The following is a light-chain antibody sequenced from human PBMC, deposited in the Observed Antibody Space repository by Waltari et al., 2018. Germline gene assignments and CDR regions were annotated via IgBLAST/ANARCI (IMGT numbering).Light chain of an antibody. V-gene: IGKV3-11*01. CDR3: QQRSNWPGT. Sequence: PGERAPLSCRASHSVGSHLAWYQQKPGQAPRLLIYDASNRATGIPARFSGSGSETDFTLTISGVEPEDFAVYYCQQRSNWPGTFGPGTKVDIK. CDR1: HSVGSH. CDR2: DAS. J-gene: IGKJ3*01.